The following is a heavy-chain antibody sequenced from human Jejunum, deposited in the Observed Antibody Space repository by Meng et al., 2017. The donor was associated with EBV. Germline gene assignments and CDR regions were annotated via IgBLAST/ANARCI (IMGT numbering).Heavy chain of an antibody. CDR3: AREGSEWHDVADY. CDR1: GFSFIHYW. CDR2: INSDGRNT. V-gene: IGHV3-74*01. D-gene: IGHD1-1*01. J-gene: IGHJ4*02. Sequence: VQLVEFWGGLVEPGGSLRLSCAASGFSFIHYWMHWVRQVPGKGLVWVSRINSDGRNTAYADSVKGRFTISRDNAENTLYLQMDSLRGEDTAVYYCAREGSEWHDVADYWGQGTLVTVSS.